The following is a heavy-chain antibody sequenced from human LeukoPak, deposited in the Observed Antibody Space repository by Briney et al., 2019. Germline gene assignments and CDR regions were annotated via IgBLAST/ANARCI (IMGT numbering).Heavy chain of an antibody. J-gene: IGHJ4*02. D-gene: IGHD5-18*01. CDR2: INHSGST. Sequence: SETLSLTCAVYGGSFSGYYWSWIRQPPGKGLEWIGEINHSGSTNYNPSLKSRVTISVDTSKNQFSLKLSSVTAADTAVYYCARGRRQLWSRIGYWGQGTLVTVSS. V-gene: IGHV4-34*01. CDR1: GGSFSGYY. CDR3: ARGRRQLWSRIGY.